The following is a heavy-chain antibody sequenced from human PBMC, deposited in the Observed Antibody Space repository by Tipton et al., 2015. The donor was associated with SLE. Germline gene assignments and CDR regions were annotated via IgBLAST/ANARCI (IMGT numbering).Heavy chain of an antibody. CDR3: ARHDFRAVTPDS. CDR1: GGSISSCY. CDR2: IYHTGST. J-gene: IGHJ4*02. V-gene: IGHV4-59*08. D-gene: IGHD3-3*01. Sequence: TLSLTCTVSGGSISSCYWSWIRQPAGKGLEWIEIIYHTGSTYYNPSPKSRVTISLDTSKNQFSLSLTSVTAADTAVYYCARHDFRAVTPDSWGQGTLVTVSS.